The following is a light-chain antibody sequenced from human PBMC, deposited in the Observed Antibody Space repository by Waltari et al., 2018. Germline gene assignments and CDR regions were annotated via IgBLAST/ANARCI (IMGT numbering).Light chain of an antibody. Sequence: EIVTTQSPATVSVSLGERATLSCRASQSVNRNLAWYQQRPGQSPRLLIYDTSSRATGVPARFSGSGSGTEFTLTISSLQSEDLAVYYCQQYKYWPPWTFGQGTKVEIK. CDR2: DTS. CDR1: QSVNRN. CDR3: QQYKYWPPWT. J-gene: IGKJ1*01. V-gene: IGKV3-15*01.